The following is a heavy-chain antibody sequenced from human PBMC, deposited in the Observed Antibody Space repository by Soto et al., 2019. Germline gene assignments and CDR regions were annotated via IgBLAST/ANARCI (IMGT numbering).Heavy chain of an antibody. CDR1: GITFGRRA. D-gene: IGHD3-10*01. CDR2: ITDTGGDT. J-gene: IGHJ4*02. Sequence: TWGSLRLSCVASGITFGRRAMRWVRQAPGEGLEWVSTITDTGGDTKYSDSVRGRFTMSRDNSKKTLYLQMNNLRVEDSALYYCARGSTDSYPGSRIFDFWGRGTLVTVSS. CDR3: ARGSTDSYPGSRIFDF. V-gene: IGHV3-23*01.